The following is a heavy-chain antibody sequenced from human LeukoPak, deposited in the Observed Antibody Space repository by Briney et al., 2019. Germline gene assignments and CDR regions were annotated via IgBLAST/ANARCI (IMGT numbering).Heavy chain of an antibody. CDR2: IDGSGGIT. CDR3: ARELPPLEKYYFDY. J-gene: IGHJ4*02. D-gene: IGHD3-3*01. V-gene: IGHV3-23*01. Sequence: GGSLRLSCAASGFTFRSHAMSWVRQAPGKGLEWVSGIDGSGGITYYADSVKGRFTISRDNSKNTLSLQMNSLRAEDTAVYYCARELPPLEKYYFDYWGQGTLVTVSS. CDR1: GFTFRSHA.